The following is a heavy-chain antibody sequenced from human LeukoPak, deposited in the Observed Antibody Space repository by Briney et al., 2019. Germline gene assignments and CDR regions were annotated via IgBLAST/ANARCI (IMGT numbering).Heavy chain of an antibody. CDR1: GGSISSGGYY. J-gene: IGHJ6*02. D-gene: IGHD3-3*01. Sequence: SETLSLTCTVSGGSISSGGYYWSWIRQHPGTGLEWIGYIYYSGSTYYNPSLKSRVTISVDTSKNQFSLKLSSVTAADTAVYYCARVNQKSPPYYDFWSGLSYTSGMDVWGQGTTVTVSS. V-gene: IGHV4-31*03. CDR3: ARVNQKSPPYYDFWSGLSYTSGMDV. CDR2: IYYSGST.